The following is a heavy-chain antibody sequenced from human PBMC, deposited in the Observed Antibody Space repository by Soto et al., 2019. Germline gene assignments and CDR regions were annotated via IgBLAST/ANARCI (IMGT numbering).Heavy chain of an antibody. CDR1: GYTFTSYA. CDR2: INAGNGNT. J-gene: IGHJ4*02. CDR3: ARGRAKNYDILTGTPYY. Sequence: ASVKVSCKASGYTFTSYAMHWVRQAPGQRLEWMGWINAGNGNTKYSQKFQGRVTITRDTSASTAYMELSSLRSEDTAVYYCARGRAKNYDILTGTPYYWGQGTLVTVSS. D-gene: IGHD3-9*01. V-gene: IGHV1-3*01.